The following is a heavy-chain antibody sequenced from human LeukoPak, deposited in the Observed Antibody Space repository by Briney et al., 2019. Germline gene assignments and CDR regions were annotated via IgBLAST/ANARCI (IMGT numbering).Heavy chain of an antibody. Sequence: GGSLRLSCAASGFTFSSYAMHWVRQAPGKGLEWVAVISYDGSNKYYADSVKGRFTISRDNSKNTLYLQMNSLRAEDTAVYYCAREEQLAQYAFDIWGQGTMVTVPS. J-gene: IGHJ3*02. CDR3: AREEQLAQYAFDI. CDR1: GFTFSSYA. V-gene: IGHV3-30*01. CDR2: ISYDGSNK. D-gene: IGHD6-6*01.